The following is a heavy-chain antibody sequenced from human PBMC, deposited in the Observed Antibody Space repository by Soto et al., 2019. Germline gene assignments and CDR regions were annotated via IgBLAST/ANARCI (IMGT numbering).Heavy chain of an antibody. CDR1: GYTFTGYY. D-gene: IGHD6-13*01. Sequence: GASVKVSCKASGYTFTGYYMHWVRQAPGQGLEWMGWINPNSGGTNYAQKFQGWVTMTRDTSISTAYMELSRLRSDDTAVYYCARDLQQPAGARYYYYYGMDVWGQGTTVTVSS. V-gene: IGHV1-2*04. J-gene: IGHJ6*02. CDR3: ARDLQQPAGARYYYYYGMDV. CDR2: INPNSGGT.